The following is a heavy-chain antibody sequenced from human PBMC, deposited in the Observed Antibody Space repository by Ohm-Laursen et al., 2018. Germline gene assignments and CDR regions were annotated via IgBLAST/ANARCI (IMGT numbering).Heavy chain of an antibody. Sequence: SLRLSCAASGITFSSYSMNWVRQAPGKGLEWVSSISSSSTYIYYADSVKGRFTISRDNAKNSLYLQMNSLRAEDTAVYYCARVAEGNSFWYFDLWGRGTLVTVSS. J-gene: IGHJ2*01. CDR2: ISSSSTYI. CDR1: GITFSSYS. V-gene: IGHV3-21*01. D-gene: IGHD4-23*01. CDR3: ARVAEGNSFWYFDL.